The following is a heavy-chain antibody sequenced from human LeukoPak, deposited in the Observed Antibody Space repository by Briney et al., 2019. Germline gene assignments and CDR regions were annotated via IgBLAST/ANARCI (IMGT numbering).Heavy chain of an antibody. D-gene: IGHD3-22*01. V-gene: IGHV3-66*01. J-gene: IGHJ4*02. CDR1: GFTVSNNY. Sequence: GGSLRLSCAASGFTVSNNYMRGVRQAPGKGLEWVSLIYSGGSTYYADSVKGRLTISRDNSKNTVYLQLNSLRAEDTAVYYCARGTGRDYYDSIGFDYWGQGTLVTVSS. CDR2: IYSGGST. CDR3: ARGTGRDYYDSIGFDY.